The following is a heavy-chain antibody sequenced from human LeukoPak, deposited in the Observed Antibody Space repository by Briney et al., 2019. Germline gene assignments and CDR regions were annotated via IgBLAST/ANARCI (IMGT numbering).Heavy chain of an antibody. CDR3: ARGRRRRTITMVRGVNGYYYYMDV. D-gene: IGHD3-10*01. Sequence: SETLSLTCTVSDDSITIYYWSWIRQPPGKGLEWIGYIDHTGSTNYNPSLNSRVTISRDTSKNHFSLKLSSATAADTAVYYCARGRRRRTITMVRGVNGYYYYMDVWGKGTTVTASS. V-gene: IGHV4-59*01. J-gene: IGHJ6*03. CDR2: IDHTGST. CDR1: DDSITIYY.